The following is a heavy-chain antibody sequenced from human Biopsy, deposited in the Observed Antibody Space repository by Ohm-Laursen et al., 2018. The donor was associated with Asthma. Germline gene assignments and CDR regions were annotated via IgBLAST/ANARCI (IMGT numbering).Heavy chain of an antibody. CDR3: ARGVDRVTGLLDHFDS. J-gene: IGHJ4*02. CDR2: VYYSGST. Sequence: SETLSLTCIVSGGSINNFYWSWIRQPPGKGLESIGHVYYSGSTKYNPSLKSRVTISIDASKNQFSLKLTSVTAADTAVYYCARGVDRVTGLLDHFDSWGQGTLVTVSS. CDR1: GGSINNFY. D-gene: IGHD2-21*02. V-gene: IGHV4-59*01.